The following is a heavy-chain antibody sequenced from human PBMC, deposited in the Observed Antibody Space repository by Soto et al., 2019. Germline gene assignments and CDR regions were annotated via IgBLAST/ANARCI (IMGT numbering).Heavy chain of an antibody. CDR2: TNPNSGNT. Sequence: QVQLVQSGAEVKKPGASVKVSCKASGYTFTSFEINWVRQARGQELEWMGWTNPNSGNTGYAQKFRGRVTITRHASRSAAYMELTSLRSDETALYYCASGGIVYGGAHYWGQGTLVTVST. CDR3: ASGGIVYGGAHY. J-gene: IGHJ4*02. CDR1: GYTFTSFE. D-gene: IGHD5-12*01. V-gene: IGHV1-8*01.